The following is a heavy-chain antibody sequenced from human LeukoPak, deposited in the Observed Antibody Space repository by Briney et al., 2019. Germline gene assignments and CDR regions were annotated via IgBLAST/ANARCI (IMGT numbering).Heavy chain of an antibody. CDR2: IHYSGST. V-gene: IGHV4-59*01. CDR1: GGSISSYY. Sequence: SETLSLTCTVSGGSISSYYWSWIRQPPGKGLEWIGYIHYSGSTNYNPSLKSRVTISADTSKNQFSLKLNSVTPADTAVYYCARAHYDFWSGYFMTVDYWGQGTLVTVSS. D-gene: IGHD3-3*01. CDR3: ARAHYDFWSGYFMTVDY. J-gene: IGHJ4*02.